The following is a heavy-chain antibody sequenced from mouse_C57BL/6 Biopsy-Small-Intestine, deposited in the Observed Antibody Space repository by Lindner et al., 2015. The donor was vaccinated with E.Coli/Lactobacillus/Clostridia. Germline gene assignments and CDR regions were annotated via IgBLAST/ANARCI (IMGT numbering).Heavy chain of an antibody. CDR2: IDPEDGGT. V-gene: IGHV14-2*01. D-gene: IGHD1-1*01. CDR1: GFTIKDYY. J-gene: IGHJ3*01. CDR3: ARFGYGSSPY. Sequence: VQLQESGAELVKPGASVKLSCTASGFTIKDYYIHWVKQKTEQGLEWIGRIDPEDGGTKYAPKFQGKATITTDTSSNTACLQLSSLTSEDTAVYYCARFGYGSSPYWGQGTLVTISA.